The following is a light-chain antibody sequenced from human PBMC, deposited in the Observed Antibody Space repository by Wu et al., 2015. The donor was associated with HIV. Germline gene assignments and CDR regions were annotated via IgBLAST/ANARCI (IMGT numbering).Light chain of an antibody. CDR2: GAS. CDR1: QNINTGN. J-gene: IGKJ1*01. Sequence: IVLTQSPGTLSLSPGERATLSCRASQNINTGNLAWYQQKPGQAPRLLIFGASSRATGIPDRFSGSGSGTDFTLTISRLESEDFAVYYCQQYGSXQWTFGQGPRWKSN. CDR3: QQYGSXQWT. V-gene: IGKV3-20*01.